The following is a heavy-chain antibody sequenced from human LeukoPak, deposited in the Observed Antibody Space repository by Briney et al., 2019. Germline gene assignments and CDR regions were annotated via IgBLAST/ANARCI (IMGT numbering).Heavy chain of an antibody. D-gene: IGHD3-16*01. CDR3: ARGGPRSHFDY. J-gene: IGHJ4*02. CDR1: GFIVISYY. CDR2: IYSGGSA. V-gene: IGHV3-53*01. Sequence: GGSLRLPCAASGFIVISYYMSWVRQAPGMGLEWVSVIYSGGSADYADSVKGRFTISRDNSKNTLYLQMNSLRDGDTAVYYCARGGPRSHFDYWGQGTLVTVSS.